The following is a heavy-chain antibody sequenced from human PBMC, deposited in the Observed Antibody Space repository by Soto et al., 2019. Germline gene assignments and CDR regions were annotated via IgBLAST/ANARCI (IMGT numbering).Heavy chain of an antibody. J-gene: IGHJ4*02. CDR1: GDSINKYQ. Sequence: QVQLQESGPGLVKPSETLSLTCTVSGDSINKYQWSWVRQPPGKGLEWIGCFYFSTNYNPALNSRVTISVDRSKTHFSLTLTSVTAADTAVYFCARSNTRYSSPDYWGQGTLVTVSS. CDR3: ARSNTRYSSPDY. V-gene: IGHV4-59*08. CDR2: FYFST. D-gene: IGHD3-22*01.